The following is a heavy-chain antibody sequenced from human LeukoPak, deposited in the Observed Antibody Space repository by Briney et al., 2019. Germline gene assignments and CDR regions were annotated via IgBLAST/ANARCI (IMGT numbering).Heavy chain of an antibody. V-gene: IGHV1-2*06. Sequence: ASVKVSCKASGYTFIHYFIHWVRQAPGQGLEWMGRINSNTGVTVYTQKFQGRVTMTRDTSITTVYMELSSLTSDDSAVYYCARDYSSTSNWELDYWGQGTLVTVSS. CDR1: GYTFIHYF. CDR3: ARDYSSTSNWELDY. D-gene: IGHD7-27*01. J-gene: IGHJ4*02. CDR2: INSNTGVT.